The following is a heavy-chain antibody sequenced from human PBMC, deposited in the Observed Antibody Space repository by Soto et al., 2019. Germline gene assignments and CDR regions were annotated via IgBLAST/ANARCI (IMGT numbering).Heavy chain of an antibody. CDR2: IVVGSGNT. CDR3: ARVMPYGFWAFDY. CDR1: GFTFTSSA. D-gene: IGHD3-3*01. Sequence: SVKVSCKASGFTFTSSAMQWVRQARGQRLEWIGWIVVGSGNTNYAQKFQERVTITRDMSTSTAYMELSSLRSEDTAVYYCARVMPYGFWAFDYWGQGSPVTVGS. J-gene: IGHJ4*02. V-gene: IGHV1-58*02.